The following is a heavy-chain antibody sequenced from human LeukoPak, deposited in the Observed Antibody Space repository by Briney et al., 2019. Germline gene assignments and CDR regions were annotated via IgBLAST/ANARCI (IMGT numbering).Heavy chain of an antibody. Sequence: GGSLRLSCAASGFTFSSYWMHWLRQAPGKGLVWVSRISTDGSSTSYADSVKGRFTISRDNGKNSLYLQMNSLRDEDTAVYYCSRGRFYSDCWGRGTLVTVSS. CDR1: GFTFSSYW. CDR3: SRGRFYSDC. CDR2: ISTDGSST. J-gene: IGHJ4*02. V-gene: IGHV3-74*01. D-gene: IGHD2-21*01.